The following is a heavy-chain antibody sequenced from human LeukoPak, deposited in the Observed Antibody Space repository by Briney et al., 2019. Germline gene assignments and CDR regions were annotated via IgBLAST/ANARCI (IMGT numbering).Heavy chain of an antibody. D-gene: IGHD1-26*01. CDR1: GFTFSSYG. Sequence: WGSLRLSCAASGFTFSSYGMHWVRQAPGKGLEWVAVISYDGSNKYYADSVKGRFTISRDNSKNTLYLQMHSLRAEDTAVYYCAKDSVGATKDWGQGTLVTVSS. CDR3: AKDSVGATKD. V-gene: IGHV3-30*18. J-gene: IGHJ4*02. CDR2: ISYDGSNK.